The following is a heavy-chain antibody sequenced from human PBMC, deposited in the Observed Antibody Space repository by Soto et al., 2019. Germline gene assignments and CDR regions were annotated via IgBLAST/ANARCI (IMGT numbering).Heavy chain of an antibody. CDR1: GYSFTNYG. V-gene: IGHV1-18*01. D-gene: IGHD6-19*01. J-gene: IGHJ6*03. CDR2: ISAYNGNT. Sequence: QDQLVQSGVEVKKPGASVKVSCKASGYSFTNYGITWVRQAPGQGFEWMGWISAYNGNTKYAQKLQGRATMTTDASTSTAYLELRSLTSDDTAVYYCARDRGVAPPVAGNTHYYYYMDVWGKGTTVTVSS. CDR3: ARDRGVAPPVAGNTHYYYYMDV.